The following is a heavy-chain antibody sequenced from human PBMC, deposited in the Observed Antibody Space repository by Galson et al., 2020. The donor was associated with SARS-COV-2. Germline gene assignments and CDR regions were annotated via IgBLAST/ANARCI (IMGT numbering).Heavy chain of an antibody. J-gene: IGHJ3*02. CDR1: GFTFSSYA. V-gene: IGHV3-23*01. CDR2: ISGSGGST. CDR3: AKDSPLGIFGVHPTRGDAFDI. D-gene: IGHD3-3*01. Sequence: GGSLRLSCAASGFTFSSYAMSWVRQAPGKGLEWVSAISGSGGSTYYADSVKGRFTISRDNSKNTLYLQMNSLRAEDTAVYYCAKDSPLGIFGVHPTRGDAFDIWGQGTMVTVSS.